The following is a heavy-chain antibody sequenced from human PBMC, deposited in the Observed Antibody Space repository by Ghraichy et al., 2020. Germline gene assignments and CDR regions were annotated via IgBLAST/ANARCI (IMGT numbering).Heavy chain of an antibody. J-gene: IGHJ6*02. D-gene: IGHD2-15*01. Sequence: GGSLRLSCAASGFTFSSYAMSWVRQAPGKGLEWVSAISGSGGSTYYADSVKGRFTISRDNSKNTLYLQMNSLRAEDTAVYYCATRRGCSGGSCYSHYYYGMDVWGQGTTVTVSS. V-gene: IGHV3-23*01. CDR2: ISGSGGST. CDR1: GFTFSSYA. CDR3: ATRRGCSGGSCYSHYYYGMDV.